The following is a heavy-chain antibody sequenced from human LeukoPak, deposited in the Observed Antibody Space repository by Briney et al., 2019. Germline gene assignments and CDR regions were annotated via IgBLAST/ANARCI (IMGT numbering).Heavy chain of an antibody. CDR1: GGSISNNNYF. CDR3: ATAPILRGEGGEHYKYGMDV. CDR2: ISYSGNT. D-gene: IGHD2-2*02. J-gene: IGHJ6*02. Sequence: SETLSLTCTVSGGSISNNNYFWGWIRQPPGKGLEYIGSISYSGNTYYNPSLKSRVTISVDTSKNQFSLNLSSVTAADTAVYYCATAPILRGEGGEHYKYGMDVWGQGTTVIVFS. V-gene: IGHV4-39*01.